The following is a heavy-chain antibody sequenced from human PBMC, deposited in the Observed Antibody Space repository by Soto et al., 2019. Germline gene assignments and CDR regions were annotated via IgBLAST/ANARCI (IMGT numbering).Heavy chain of an antibody. J-gene: IGHJ6*02. CDR1: GFTFSSYA. D-gene: IGHD3-3*01. Sequence: QVQLVESGGGVVQPGRSLRLSCAASGFTFSSYAMHWVRQAPGKGLEWVAVISYDGSNKYYADSVKGRFTISRDNSKNTLYLQMNSLRAEDTAVYYCARERSPDVEWLFGLLSGMDVWGQGTTVTVSS. CDR3: ARERSPDVEWLFGLLSGMDV. V-gene: IGHV3-30-3*01. CDR2: ISYDGSNK.